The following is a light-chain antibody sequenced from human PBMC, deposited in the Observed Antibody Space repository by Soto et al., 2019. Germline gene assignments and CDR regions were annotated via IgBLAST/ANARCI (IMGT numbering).Light chain of an antibody. CDR1: SSNIGAGYD. J-gene: IGLJ3*02. Sequence: QAVVTQPPSVSGAPGQRVTISCTGSSSNIGAGYDVHWYQQLPGTAPKLLIYGNSNRPSGVPDRFSGSKSGTSASLAITGLQAEDDADYYCQSYDSSPVFGGGTKVTVL. CDR3: QSYDSSPV. V-gene: IGLV1-40*01. CDR2: GNS.